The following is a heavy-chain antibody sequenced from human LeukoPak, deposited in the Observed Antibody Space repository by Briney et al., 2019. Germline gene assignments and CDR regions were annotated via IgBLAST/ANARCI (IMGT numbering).Heavy chain of an antibody. Sequence: SETLSLTCAVYGGSFSGYYWIWVRQPPGKGLEWIGEIYHSGSTNYNPSLKSRVSISVDKSKNQFSLKLTSVTAADTAMYYCARKQHLEPSSYYYYYMDVWGKGTTVTVS. CDR1: GGSFSGYY. CDR3: ARKQHLEPSSYYYYYMDV. J-gene: IGHJ6*03. CDR2: IYHSGST. D-gene: IGHD6-13*01. V-gene: IGHV4-34*01.